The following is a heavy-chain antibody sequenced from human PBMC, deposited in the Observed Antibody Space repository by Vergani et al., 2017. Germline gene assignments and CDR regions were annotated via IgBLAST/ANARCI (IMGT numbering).Heavy chain of an antibody. CDR2: ISSSGSP. CDR3: ARHGGPGAIADGYHV. V-gene: IGHV4-39*01. Sequence: QVQLQESGPGLVKPSETLSLSCRVSGDSISRSHYYWGFIRQPPGKGLEWIESISSSGSPYYNPTLKSRLAFSVDTSKNLFSLRLKSVTATDTGMYYGARHGGPGAIADGYHVWGQGTMVTVS. J-gene: IGHJ3*01. D-gene: IGHD4-17*01. CDR1: GDSISRSHYY.